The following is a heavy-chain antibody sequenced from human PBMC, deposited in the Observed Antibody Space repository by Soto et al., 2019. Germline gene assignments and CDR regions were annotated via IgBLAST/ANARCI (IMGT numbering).Heavy chain of an antibody. D-gene: IGHD3-3*01. V-gene: IGHV1-46*01. Sequence: ASVKVSCKAPGDTFASYYLNWVRQAPGQGLEWMGVINPHGGSTKYAQKFQGRITMTRDTSRSTVYMELSSLRSDDTAIYYCARSSGGNFGIIIEGSNWFDPWGQGTLVTVSS. CDR2: INPHGGST. J-gene: IGHJ5*02. CDR1: GDTFASYY. CDR3: ARSSGGNFGIIIEGSNWFDP.